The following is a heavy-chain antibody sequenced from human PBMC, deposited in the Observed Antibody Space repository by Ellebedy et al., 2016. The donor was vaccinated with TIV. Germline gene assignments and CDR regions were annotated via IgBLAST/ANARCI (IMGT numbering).Heavy chain of an antibody. J-gene: IGHJ3*02. CDR2: ISSGGSAI. Sequence: GESLKISCAASGFTFSDYYMSWIRQAPGKGLEWVSYISSGGSAIYYADSLKGRFTISRDNAKNSLYLQMNSLRADDTAVYYCAREGVHDAFDIWGQGTMVTVSS. V-gene: IGHV3-11*01. D-gene: IGHD3-16*01. CDR3: AREGVHDAFDI. CDR1: GFTFSDYY.